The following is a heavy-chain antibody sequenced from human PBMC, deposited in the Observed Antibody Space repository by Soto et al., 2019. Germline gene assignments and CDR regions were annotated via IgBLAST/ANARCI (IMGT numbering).Heavy chain of an antibody. J-gene: IGHJ4*02. CDR2: IYYSGST. D-gene: IGHD3-3*01. V-gene: IGHV4-31*03. CDR3: ARVKGFWSGRYYFDY. CDR1: GGSISSGGYY. Sequence: PSETLSLTCTVSGGSISSGGYYWSWIRQHPGKGLEWIGYIYYSGSTYYNPSLKSRVTISVDTSKNQFSLKLSSVTAADTAVYYCARVKGFWSGRYYFDYWGQGTLVTVSS.